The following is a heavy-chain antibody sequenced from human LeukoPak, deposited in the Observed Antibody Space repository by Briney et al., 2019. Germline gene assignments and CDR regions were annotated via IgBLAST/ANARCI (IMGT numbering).Heavy chain of an antibody. Sequence: VASVKVSCKASGYTFTSYDINWVRQATGQGLEWMGGIIPIFGTANYAQKFQGRVTITTDESTSTAYMELSSLRSEDTAVYYCARVGTNWFDPWGQGTLVTVSS. D-gene: IGHD1-1*01. CDR2: IIPIFGTA. CDR3: ARVGTNWFDP. J-gene: IGHJ5*02. V-gene: IGHV1-69*05. CDR1: GYTFTSYD.